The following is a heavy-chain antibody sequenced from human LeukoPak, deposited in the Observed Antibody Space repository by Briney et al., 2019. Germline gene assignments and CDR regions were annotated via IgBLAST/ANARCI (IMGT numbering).Heavy chain of an antibody. J-gene: IGHJ4*02. V-gene: IGHV1-69*05. CDR3: ARRYCSSTSCQYYFDC. CDR2: IIPIFGTA. D-gene: IGHD2-2*01. Sequence: ASVKVSCKASGGTFSSYAISWVRQAPGQGLEWMGGIIPIFGTANYAQKFQGRVTITTDESTSTAYMELSSLRSEDTAVYYCARRYCSSTSCQYYFDCWGQGTLVTVSS. CDR1: GGTFSSYA.